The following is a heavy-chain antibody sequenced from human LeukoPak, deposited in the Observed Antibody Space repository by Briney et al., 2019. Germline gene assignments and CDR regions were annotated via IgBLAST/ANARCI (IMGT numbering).Heavy chain of an antibody. CDR3: ARDGNIVVVPAAQNWFDP. Sequence: GGSLRLSCAASGFAFSSYAMHWVRQAPGKGLEWVAVISYDGNNKYYADSVKGRFTISRDNPKNTLYLQMNSLRAEDTAVYYCARDGNIVVVPAAQNWFDPWGQGTLVTVSS. CDR1: GFAFSSYA. CDR2: ISYDGNNK. V-gene: IGHV3-30*04. J-gene: IGHJ5*02. D-gene: IGHD2-2*01.